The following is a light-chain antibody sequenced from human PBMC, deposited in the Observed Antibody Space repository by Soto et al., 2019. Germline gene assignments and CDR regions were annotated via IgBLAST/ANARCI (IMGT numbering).Light chain of an antibody. CDR2: GAS. CDR1: QSVSSN. J-gene: IGKJ1*01. V-gene: IGKV3-15*01. CDR3: QQSNDWWT. Sequence: MPQSQATLYVSPRERATLCCRASQSVSSNLAWYQQKPGQAPRLLIYGASTRATGIPARFSGSGSGTEFTFTISSLQDEECAVYYCQQSNDWWTFGQGTKVDIK.